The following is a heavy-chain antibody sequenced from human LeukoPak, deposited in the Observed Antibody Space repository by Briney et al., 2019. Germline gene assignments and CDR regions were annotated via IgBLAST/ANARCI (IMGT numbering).Heavy chain of an antibody. Sequence: PGGSLRLSCAASGFTFSSYAMSWVRQAPGKGLEWVSAISGSGGSTYYADSVKGRFTISRDNSKNTLYLQMNSLRAEDTAVHYCAKGFLEAYYYGMDVWGQGTTVTVSS. CDR3: AKGFLEAYYYGMDV. CDR1: GFTFSSYA. D-gene: IGHD2/OR15-2a*01. J-gene: IGHJ6*02. V-gene: IGHV3-23*01. CDR2: ISGSGGST.